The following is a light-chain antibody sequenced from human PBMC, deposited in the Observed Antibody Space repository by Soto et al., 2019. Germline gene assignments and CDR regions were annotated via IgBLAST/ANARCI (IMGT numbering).Light chain of an antibody. CDR3: SSYAGSIYV. CDR2: EVS. V-gene: IGLV2-8*01. J-gene: IGLJ1*01. CDR1: SGDVGGYNY. Sequence: QSVLTPPPPASGSPGQSVTLSCPGTSGDVGGYNYVSWYQQHPGKAPKLMIYEVSKRPSGVPDRFSGSKSGNTASLTVSGLQAEDEADYYCSSYAGSIYVFGTGTKVTVL.